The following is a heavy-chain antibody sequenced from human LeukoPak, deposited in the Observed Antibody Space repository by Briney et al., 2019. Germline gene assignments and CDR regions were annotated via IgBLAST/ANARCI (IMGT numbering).Heavy chain of an antibody. CDR1: GLTFNNYA. Sequence: GGSLRLSCAVSGLTFNNYAMSWVRQAPGKGLEWVSAISKSGDHTYYAASAKGRFTIYRDNSKNTQYLQTNSLRAEDTAVYYCATSWGPDTSAFRWGRDGMDVWGQGTTVIVS. CDR2: ISKSGDHT. V-gene: IGHV3-23*01. J-gene: IGHJ6*02. CDR3: ATSWGPDTSAFRWGRDGMDV. D-gene: IGHD3-16*01.